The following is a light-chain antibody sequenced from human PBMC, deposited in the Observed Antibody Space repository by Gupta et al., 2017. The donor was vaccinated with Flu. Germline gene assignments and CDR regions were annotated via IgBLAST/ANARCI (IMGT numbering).Light chain of an antibody. J-gene: IGKJ3*01. CDR1: QSVSNNY. V-gene: IGKV3-20*01. Sequence: EIVLTQSPGTLSLSPGERATLSCRASQSVSNNYLAWYQQKPGQAPRLLLYDASTRATGIPDRLTGSGSGTDFTLTISRLEPEDFAVYYCQHYGRAPFTFGPGTKVDSK. CDR3: QHYGRAPFT. CDR2: DAS.